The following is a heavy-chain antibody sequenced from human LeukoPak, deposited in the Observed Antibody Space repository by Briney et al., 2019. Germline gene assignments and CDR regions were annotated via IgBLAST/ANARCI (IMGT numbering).Heavy chain of an antibody. CDR3: ARDGWGITIFGVVPPLYYFDY. J-gene: IGHJ4*02. Sequence: SETLSLTCTVSGGSISSYYWSWIRQPPGKGLEWIGYIYYSGSTNYNPSLKSRVTMSVDTSKNQFSLKLSSVTAADTAVYYCARDGWGITIFGVVPPLYYFDYWGQGTLVTVSS. D-gene: IGHD3-3*01. CDR2: IYYSGST. CDR1: GGSISSYY. V-gene: IGHV4-59*12.